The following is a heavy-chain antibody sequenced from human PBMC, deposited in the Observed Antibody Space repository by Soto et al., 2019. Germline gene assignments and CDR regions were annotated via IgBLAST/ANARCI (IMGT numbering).Heavy chain of an antibody. CDR2: INHSGST. CDR3: ARGRRLVTTVRYYYYYYMDV. CDR1: GGSFSGYY. Sequence: SETLSLTCAVYGGSFSGYYWSWIRQPPGKGLEWIGEINHSGSTNYNPSLKSRVTISVDTSKNQFSLKLSSVTAADTAVYYCARGRRLVTTVRYYYYYYMDVWGKGTTVTVSS. V-gene: IGHV4-34*01. D-gene: IGHD4-4*01. J-gene: IGHJ6*03.